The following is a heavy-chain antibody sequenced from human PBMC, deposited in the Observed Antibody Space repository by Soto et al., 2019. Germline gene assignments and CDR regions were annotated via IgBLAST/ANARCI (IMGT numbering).Heavy chain of an antibody. CDR1: GGSISSGHYP. CDR2: IYPGGKT. CDR3: ARLVGVALSP. Sequence: KPSETLSLTCAVSGGSISSGHYPWTWIRQPPGKGLEWIGYIYPGGKTYYSSSPKSRVAIALDTSKSLVSLRLTSVTAADTAVYFCARLVGVALSPWGQGTLVTVSS. V-gene: IGHV4-30-2*01. D-gene: IGHD2-21*01. J-gene: IGHJ4*02.